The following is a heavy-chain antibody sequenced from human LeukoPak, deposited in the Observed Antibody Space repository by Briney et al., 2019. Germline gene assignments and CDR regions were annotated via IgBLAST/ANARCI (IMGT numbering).Heavy chain of an antibody. CDR2: INAGNGNT. D-gene: IGHD2-2*01. J-gene: IGHJ4*02. CDR3: ARDTLGYCSSTSCSTEGY. V-gene: IGHV1-3*01. Sequence: VASVKVSCKASGYTFTSYAMHWVRQAPGQRLEWMGWINAGNGNTKYSQKFQGRVTITRDTSASTAYMELSSLRSEDTAVYYCARDTLGYCSSTSCSTEGYWGQGTLVTVSS. CDR1: GYTFTSYA.